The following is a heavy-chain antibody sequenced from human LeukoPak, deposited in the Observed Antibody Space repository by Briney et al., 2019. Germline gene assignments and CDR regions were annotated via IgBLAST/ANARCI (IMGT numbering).Heavy chain of an antibody. CDR2: IKQDVSKK. CDR3: TRVGYIDEGIDY. D-gene: IGHD5-24*01. Sequence: GGSLRLSCVASGFPFSSYWMTWVRQAPGKGLEWVANIKQDVSKKSYVDSVKGRFTISRDNAKNSLYLQMNSLRAEDTAIYYCTRVGYIDEGIDYWGQGTLVTVSS. V-gene: IGHV3-7*04. CDR1: GFPFSSYW. J-gene: IGHJ4*02.